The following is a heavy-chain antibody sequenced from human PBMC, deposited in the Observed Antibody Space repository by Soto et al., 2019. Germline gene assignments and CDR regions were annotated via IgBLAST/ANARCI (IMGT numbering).Heavy chain of an antibody. CDR1: GGSISSSSYY. CDR3: ARHHPPFDP. Sequence: SETLSLTCTVSGGSISSSSYYWGWIRQPPGKGLEWIGSIYYSGSTYYNPSLKSRVTISVDTSKNQFSLKLSSVTAADTAVYYCARHHPPFDPWGQGTLVTVSS. CDR2: IYYSGST. J-gene: IGHJ5*02. V-gene: IGHV4-39*01.